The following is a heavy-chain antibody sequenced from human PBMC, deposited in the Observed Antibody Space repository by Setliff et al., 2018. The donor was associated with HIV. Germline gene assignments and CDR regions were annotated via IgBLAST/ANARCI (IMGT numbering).Heavy chain of an antibody. V-gene: IGHV4-31*03. Sequence: SETLSLTCTVSGGSISSGGYYWSWIRQHPGKGLEWIGYVYYSGITYYNPSLKSRVTMSVDTSKNQFSLNLNSMTAADTAIYYCARRGSSWYSHWFDLWGQGTLVTVSS. CDR1: GGSISSGGYY. J-gene: IGHJ5*02. D-gene: IGHD6-13*01. CDR3: ARRGSSWYSHWFDL. CDR2: VYYSGIT.